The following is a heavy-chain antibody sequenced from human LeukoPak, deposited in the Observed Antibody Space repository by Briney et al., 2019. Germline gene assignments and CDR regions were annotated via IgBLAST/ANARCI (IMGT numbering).Heavy chain of an antibody. J-gene: IGHJ3*02. CDR2: MNPNSGNT. CDR1: GYTFTSYD. D-gene: IGHD4-23*01. V-gene: IGHV1-8*03. CDR3: ARGLARGGNSKLAFDI. Sequence: GASVKVSCKASGYTFTSYDINWVRQATGQGLEWMGWMNPNSGNTGYAQKFQGRVTITRNTSISTAYTELSSLRSEDTAVYYCARGLARGGNSKLAFDIWGQGTMVTVSS.